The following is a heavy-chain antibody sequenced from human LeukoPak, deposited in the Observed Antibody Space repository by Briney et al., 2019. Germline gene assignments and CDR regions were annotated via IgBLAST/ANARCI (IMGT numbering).Heavy chain of an antibody. V-gene: IGHV3-48*01. Sequence: GGSLRLSCAASGFTFSSYPMIWVRQAPGKGLECISYISSSGDTIHYADSVKGRFTFSRDNAKNSLDLQMNSLRAEDTAVYYCARVWGDYSNTDYWGQGTLVTVSS. J-gene: IGHJ4*02. D-gene: IGHD4-11*01. CDR3: ARVWGDYSNTDY. CDR2: ISSSGDTI. CDR1: GFTFSSYP.